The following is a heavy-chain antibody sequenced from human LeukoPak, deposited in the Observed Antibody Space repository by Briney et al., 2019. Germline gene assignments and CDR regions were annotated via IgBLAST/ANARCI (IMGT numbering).Heavy chain of an antibody. CDR2: INPSGGST. V-gene: IGHV1-46*01. CDR3: ARGEYCSSTSCYTEGQVDP. CDR1: GYTFTSYY. Sequence: ASVKVSCKASGYTFTSYYMHWVRQAPGQGLEWMGIINPSGGSTSYAQKFQGRVTMTRDTSTSTVYMELSSLRSENTAVYYCARGEYCSSTSCYTEGQVDPWGQGTLVTVSS. J-gene: IGHJ5*02. D-gene: IGHD2-2*01.